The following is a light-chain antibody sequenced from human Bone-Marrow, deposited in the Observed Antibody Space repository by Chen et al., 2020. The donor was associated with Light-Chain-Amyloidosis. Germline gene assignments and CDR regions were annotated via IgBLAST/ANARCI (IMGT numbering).Light chain of an antibody. V-gene: IGLV3-21*02. J-gene: IGLJ3*02. CDR2: DDS. CDR3: QVWDRSSERPV. CDR1: NIGSTS. Sequence: SYVLTQPSSVSVAPGQTATIACGGNNIGSTSVHWYQQTPGQAPLLVVYDDSDRPTGIPERLSDSNSRNTATLTISRVEAGEEADYYWQVWDRSSERPVFGGGTKLTVL.